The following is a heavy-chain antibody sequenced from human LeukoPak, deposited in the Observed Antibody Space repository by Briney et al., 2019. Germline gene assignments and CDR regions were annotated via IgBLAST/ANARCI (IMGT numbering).Heavy chain of an antibody. CDR2: IHPNTGGT. CDR3: ASEYKYDSSGANAFDI. J-gene: IGHJ3*02. D-gene: IGHD3-22*01. Sequence: GASVKVSCTASGYTFTGYYIHWVRQAPGQGLEWMGWIHPNTGGTKYAQKFQGRVTMTRDTSSSTAYMELSSLRSADTAVYYCASEYKYDSSGANAFDIWGQGTMVTVSS. CDR1: GYTFTGYY. V-gene: IGHV1-2*02.